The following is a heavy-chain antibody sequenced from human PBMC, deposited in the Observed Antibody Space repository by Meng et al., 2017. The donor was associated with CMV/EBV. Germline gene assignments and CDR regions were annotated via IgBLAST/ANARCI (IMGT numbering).Heavy chain of an antibody. CDR2: ISSSSSYI. Sequence: GGSLRLSCAASGFTFSSYSMNWVRRAPGKGLEWVSSISSSSSYIYYADSVKGRFTISRDNAKNSLYLQMNSLRAEDTAVYYCARVGRTSQTMIVVVPKGSGAFDIWGQGTMVTVSS. D-gene: IGHD3-22*01. V-gene: IGHV3-21*01. CDR3: ARVGRTSQTMIVVVPKGSGAFDI. CDR1: GFTFSSYS. J-gene: IGHJ3*02.